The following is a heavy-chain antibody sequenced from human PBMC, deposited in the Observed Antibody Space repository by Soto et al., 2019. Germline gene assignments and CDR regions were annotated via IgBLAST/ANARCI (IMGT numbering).Heavy chain of an antibody. D-gene: IGHD6-13*01. CDR2: ISGSGGST. V-gene: IGHV3-23*01. CDR1: GFTLSSYA. Sequence: GGSLRLSCAASGFTLSSYAMSWVRQAPGKGLEWVSAISGSGGSTYYADSVKGRFTISRDNSKNTLYLQMNSLRAEDTAVYYCAKVDSSSWYYRMDAFDIWGQGTMVTVSS. J-gene: IGHJ3*02. CDR3: AKVDSSSWYYRMDAFDI.